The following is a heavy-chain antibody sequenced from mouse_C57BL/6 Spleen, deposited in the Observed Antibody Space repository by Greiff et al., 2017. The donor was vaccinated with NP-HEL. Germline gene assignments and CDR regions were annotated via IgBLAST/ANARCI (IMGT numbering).Heavy chain of an antibody. Sequence: EVQVVESGPGLVKPSQSLSLTCSVTGYSITSGYYWNWIRQFPGNKLEWMGYISYDGSNNYNPSLKNRISITRGTSKNQFFLKLNSVTTEDTATYYCERNHYSNYVNYYAIDYWGQGTSVTVSS. J-gene: IGHJ4*01. CDR3: ERNHYSNYVNYYAIDY. V-gene: IGHV3-6*01. D-gene: IGHD2-5*01. CDR1: GYSITSGYY. CDR2: ISYDGSN.